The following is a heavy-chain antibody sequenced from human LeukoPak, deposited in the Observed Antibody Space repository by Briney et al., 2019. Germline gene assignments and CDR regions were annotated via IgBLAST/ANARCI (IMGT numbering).Heavy chain of an antibody. V-gene: IGHV1-8*01. CDR2: MNPNGIAA. CDR1: GYPFSIYD. D-gene: IGHD2-2*01. CDR3: ARGRLSTL. Sequence: ASVKVSCKASGYPFSIYDVNWVRQAAGQGLEWLGWMNPNGIAAGYSQKFQDRVTLTMDPSTSTAYLELSSLRSEDTAVYYCARGRLSTLWGQGTLVTVSS. J-gene: IGHJ4*02.